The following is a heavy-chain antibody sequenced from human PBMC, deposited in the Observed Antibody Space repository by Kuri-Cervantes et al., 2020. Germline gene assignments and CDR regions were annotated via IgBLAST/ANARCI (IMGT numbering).Heavy chain of an antibody. J-gene: IGHJ6*02. Sequence: SGPTLVKPTQTLTLTCTFSGFSLSTSGVGVGWIRQPPGKALEWLALIYWDDDKRYSPSLESRLTITKDTSKSQVVLTMTNMDPVDTATYYCARTTLRYFDWSRGYYGMDVWGQGTTVTVSS. D-gene: IGHD3-9*01. V-gene: IGHV2-5*02. CDR3: ARTTLRYFDWSRGYYGMDV. CDR1: GFSLSTSGVG. CDR2: IYWDDDK.